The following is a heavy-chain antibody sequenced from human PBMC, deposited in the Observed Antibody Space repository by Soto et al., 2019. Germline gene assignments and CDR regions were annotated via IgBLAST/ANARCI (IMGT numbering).Heavy chain of an antibody. CDR3: AREQWLNVMDV. J-gene: IGHJ6*01. CDR2: IIPIFGTA. V-gene: IGHV1-69*12. D-gene: IGHD5-12*01. Sequence: QVQLVQSGAEVKKPGSSVKVSCKASGGTFSSYAISWVRQAPGHGLEWMGGIIPIFGTANYAQKFQGRVTITADESTSTADMAVGSLRYEDTAVYYCAREQWLNVMDVWGQGTTVSVAS. CDR1: GGTFSSYA.